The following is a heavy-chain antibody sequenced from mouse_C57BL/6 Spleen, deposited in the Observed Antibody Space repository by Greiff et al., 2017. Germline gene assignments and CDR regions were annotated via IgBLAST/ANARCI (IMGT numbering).Heavy chain of an antibody. J-gene: IGHJ4*01. D-gene: IGHD2-2*01. CDR1: GFTFTDYY. V-gene: IGHV7-3*01. CDR3: ARSPFIYYCYDDYAIDY. CDR2: IRNKANGYTT. Sequence: EVKVEESGGGLVQPGGSLSLSCAASGFTFTDYYMSWVSQPPGKALEWLGFIRNKANGYTTEYSASVKGRFPISRDNSQSVLYLQMNALRAEDSATYYCARSPFIYYCYDDYAIDYWGQGTSVTVSS.